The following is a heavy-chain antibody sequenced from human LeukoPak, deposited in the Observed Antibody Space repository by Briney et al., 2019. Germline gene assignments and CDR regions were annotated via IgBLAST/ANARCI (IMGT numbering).Heavy chain of an antibody. CDR2: INHSGST. J-gene: IGHJ4*02. CDR3: ARDPRFPTSPNYYGSGSYLDY. CDR1: VGSFSGYY. V-gene: IGHV4-34*01. Sequence: SETLSLTCAVYVGSFSGYYWSWIRQPPGKGLEWIGEINHSGSTNYNPSLKSRVTISVDTSKNQFSLKPSSVTAADTAVYYCARDPRFPTSPNYYGSGSYLDYWGQGNLVTVSS. D-gene: IGHD3-10*01.